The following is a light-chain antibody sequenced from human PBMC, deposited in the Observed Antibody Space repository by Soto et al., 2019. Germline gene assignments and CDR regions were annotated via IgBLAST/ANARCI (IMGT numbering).Light chain of an antibody. CDR1: SSDVGAYEF. J-gene: IGLJ1*01. CDR3: SSFTSAYTSV. CDR2: KVS. V-gene: IGLV2-14*01. Sequence: SVLTQPASVSGSPGQSIAISCTGTSSDVGAYEFVSWYQQHPGKAPTLLISKVSNRPSGVSDRFSGSKSGNTASLTISGLQAEDEADYYCSSFTSAYTSVFGSGTKGTVL.